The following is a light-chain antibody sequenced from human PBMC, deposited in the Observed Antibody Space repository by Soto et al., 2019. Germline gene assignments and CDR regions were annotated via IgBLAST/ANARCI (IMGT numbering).Light chain of an antibody. CDR1: QIVSTSY. Sequence: EIVLTQSPATLSLSPGQTAILSCRASQIVSTSYLAWYQQKPGQAPRLLISGTSMMATGIPDRFSGSGSGTDFTLTINRLEPADFAVYYCQWGTFGPGTKVEIK. V-gene: IGKV3-20*01. J-gene: IGKJ3*01. CDR3: QWGT. CDR2: GTS.